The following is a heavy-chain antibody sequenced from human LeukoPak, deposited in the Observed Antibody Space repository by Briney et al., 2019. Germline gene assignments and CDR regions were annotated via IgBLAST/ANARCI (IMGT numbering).Heavy chain of an antibody. J-gene: IGHJ4*02. D-gene: IGHD3-16*01. CDR1: GFTFDDYA. CDR3: ARVFSSDYVWGSFSDY. V-gene: IGHV3-9*01. CDR2: ISWNSGSI. Sequence: GRSLRLSCAASGFTFDDYAMHWVRQAPGKGLEWVSGISWNSGSIGYADSVKGRFTISRDNAKNSLYLQMNSLRAEDTAVYYCARVFSSDYVWGSFSDYWGQGTLVTVSS.